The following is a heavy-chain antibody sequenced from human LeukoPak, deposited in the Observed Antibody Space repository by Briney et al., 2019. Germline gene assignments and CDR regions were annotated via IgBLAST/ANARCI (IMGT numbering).Heavy chain of an antibody. J-gene: IGHJ5*02. CDR2: INHSGTT. CDR1: GGSFSGYY. CDR3: ARRPAYYYDSSGYYYVRGNWFDP. Sequence: ASETLSLTCAVYGGSFSGYYWSWIRQPPGKGLEWIGEINHSGTTNYNPSLKGRVTISVDTSKTQFSLKLSSVPAADTAVYYCARRPAYYYDSSGYYYVRGNWFDPWGQGNLVTVSS. D-gene: IGHD3-22*01. V-gene: IGHV4-34*01.